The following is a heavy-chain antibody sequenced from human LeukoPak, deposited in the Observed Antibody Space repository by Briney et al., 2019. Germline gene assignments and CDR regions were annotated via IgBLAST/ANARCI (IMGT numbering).Heavy chain of an antibody. Sequence: SETLSLTCAVYGGSFSGYYWSWIRQPPGKGLEWIGEINHSGSTNYNPSLKSRVTISVDTSKNQFSLKLSSVTAADTAVYYCARGSSSWYPQAWTNWGQGTLVTVSS. V-gene: IGHV4-34*01. CDR1: GGSFSGYY. D-gene: IGHD6-13*01. CDR3: ARGSSSWYPQAWTN. CDR2: INHSGST. J-gene: IGHJ4*02.